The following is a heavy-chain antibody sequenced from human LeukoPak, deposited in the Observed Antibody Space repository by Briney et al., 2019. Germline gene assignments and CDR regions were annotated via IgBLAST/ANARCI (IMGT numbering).Heavy chain of an antibody. D-gene: IGHD2-15*01. J-gene: IGHJ6*02. CDR3: AREAAPRDSYGMEV. CDR2: IYSGGST. V-gene: IGHV3-53*01. Sequence: PGGSLRLSCAASGFTVSSNYMSWVRQAPGKGLEWVSVIYSGGSTYYADSVKGRFTISRDNAKNSLYLQMNSLRAEDTAVYYCAREAAPRDSYGMEVWGQETTLTASS. CDR1: GFTVSSNY.